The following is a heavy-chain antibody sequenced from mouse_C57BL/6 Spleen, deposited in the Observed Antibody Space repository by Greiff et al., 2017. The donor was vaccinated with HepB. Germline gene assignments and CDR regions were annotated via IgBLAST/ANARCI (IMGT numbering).Heavy chain of an antibody. V-gene: IGHV14-4*01. CDR3: TRYGNGNY. CDR2: IDPENGDT. Sequence: VQLQQSGAELVRPGASVKLSCTASGFNIKDDYMHWVKQSPEQGLEWIGWIDPENGDTEYASKFQGKATITADTSSNTAYLQLSSLTSEDTAVYYCTRYGNGNYWGQGTTLTVSS. J-gene: IGHJ2*01. D-gene: IGHD2-1*01. CDR1: GFNIKDDY.